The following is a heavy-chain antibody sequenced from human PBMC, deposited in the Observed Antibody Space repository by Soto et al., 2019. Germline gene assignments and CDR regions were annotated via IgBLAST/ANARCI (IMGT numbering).Heavy chain of an antibody. CDR2: INHSGST. V-gene: IGHV4-34*01. CDR3: ASWYYYDSSGYRRGMDV. D-gene: IGHD3-22*01. Sequence: TSETLSLTCAVYGGSFSGYYWSWIRQPPGKGLEWIGEINHSGSTNYNPSLKSRVTISVDTSKNQFSLKLSSVTAADTAVYYCASWYYYDSSGYRRGMDVWGQGTTVTVSS. J-gene: IGHJ6*02. CDR1: GGSFSGYY.